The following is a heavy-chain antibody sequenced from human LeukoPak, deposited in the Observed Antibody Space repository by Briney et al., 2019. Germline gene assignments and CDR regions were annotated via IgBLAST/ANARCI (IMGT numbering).Heavy chain of an antibody. CDR3: SSLLSLGGSGSYYPDY. Sequence: ASVKVSCKASGYTFTSYGISLMRQPPGQGLEWMGWIIVYNGNTNYAQKLQDRVTMTTDTSTSTTYMELLSLISIDIVIDYLSSLLSLGGSGSYYPDYWGQGTLVTVSS. V-gene: IGHV1-18*03. D-gene: IGHD3-10*01. CDR2: IIVYNGNT. J-gene: IGHJ4*02. CDR1: GYTFTSYG.